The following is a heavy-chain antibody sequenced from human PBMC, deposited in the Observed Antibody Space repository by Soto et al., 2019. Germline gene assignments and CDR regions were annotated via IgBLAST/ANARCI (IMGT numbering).Heavy chain of an antibody. Sequence: GGSLRLSCAASGFIFNTYTMHWVRQAPGKGLEWVAGISYDASDKFYADSVKGRFTISRDNSKNTLFLQMSSLRVEDTAVFYCAGWGDYPNYDPRGQGTLVTVSS. CDR1: GFIFNTYT. J-gene: IGHJ4*02. D-gene: IGHD5-12*01. V-gene: IGHV3-30-3*01. CDR3: AGWGDYPNYDP. CDR2: ISYDASDK.